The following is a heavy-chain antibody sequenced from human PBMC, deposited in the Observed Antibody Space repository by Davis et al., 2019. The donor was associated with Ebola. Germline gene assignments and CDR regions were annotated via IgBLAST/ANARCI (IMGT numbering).Heavy chain of an antibody. V-gene: IGHV4-59*01. CDR2: IYDSGRT. CDR1: GVSISSYY. CDR3: ARDVGATATSGRRNWFDS. J-gene: IGHJ5*01. D-gene: IGHD1-26*01. Sequence: SETLSLTCTVSGVSISSYYWSWIRQPPGKPLEWIGYIYDSGRTNANPSLQSRVTMSVDMSRNQFSLKLRSVAAADTAVYYCARDVGATATSGRRNWFDSWGPGTLVTVSS.